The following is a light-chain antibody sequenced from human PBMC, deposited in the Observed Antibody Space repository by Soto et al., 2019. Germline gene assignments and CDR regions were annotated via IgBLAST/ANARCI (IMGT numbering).Light chain of an antibody. CDR2: DAS. V-gene: IGKV3-11*01. J-gene: IGKJ4*01. CDR1: QIVSSY. Sequence: EIVLTQSPATLSLSPGERATLSCRASQIVSSYLAWYQQKPGQAPRLLIYDASNRATGVPARCSGSGSGTDFTLTISSLEPEDFAVYYCQQRSKLPLTFGGGPKVEIK. CDR3: QQRSKLPLT.